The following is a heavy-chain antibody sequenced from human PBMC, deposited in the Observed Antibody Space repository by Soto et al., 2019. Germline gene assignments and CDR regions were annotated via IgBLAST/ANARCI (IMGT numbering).Heavy chain of an antibody. CDR2: ISGSGGST. CDR3: AKGMVRGDY. Sequence: EVQLLESGGGLVQPEGSLRLSCSDSGFTFSSYAMSWVRLAPGKGLEWVSAISGSGGSTYYADSVKGRFTISRDNSKNTLYLQMNSLRAEDTAVYYCAKGMVRGDYWGQGTLVTVSS. J-gene: IGHJ4*02. D-gene: IGHD3-10*01. CDR1: GFTFSSYA. V-gene: IGHV3-23*01.